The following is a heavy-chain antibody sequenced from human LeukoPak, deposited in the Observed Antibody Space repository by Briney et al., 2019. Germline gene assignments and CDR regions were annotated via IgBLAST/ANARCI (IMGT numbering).Heavy chain of an antibody. CDR2: IIPILGIA. J-gene: IGHJ3*02. D-gene: IGHD5-12*01. CDR1: GGTFSSYT. Sequence: ASVKVSCKASGGTFSSYTISWVRQAPGQGLEWMGRIIPILGIANYAQKFQGRVTITADKSTSTAYMELSSLRSEDTAVYYCARSVAIDAFDIWGQGTMVTVSS. V-gene: IGHV1-69*02. CDR3: ARSVAIDAFDI.